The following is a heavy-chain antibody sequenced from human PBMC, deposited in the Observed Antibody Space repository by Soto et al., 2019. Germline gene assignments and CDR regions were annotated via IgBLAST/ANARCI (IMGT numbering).Heavy chain of an antibody. V-gene: IGHV3-30*18. J-gene: IGHJ6*02. CDR1: GFTFSSYG. CDR2: ISYDGSNK. CDR3: AKESDYYGMDV. Sequence: QVQLVESGGGVVQPGRSLRLSCAASGFTFSSYGMHWVRQAPGKGLEWVAVISYDGSNKYYADSVKGRFTISRDNSKNTLYLQTNSLRAEDTAVYYCAKESDYYGMDVWGQGTTVTVSS.